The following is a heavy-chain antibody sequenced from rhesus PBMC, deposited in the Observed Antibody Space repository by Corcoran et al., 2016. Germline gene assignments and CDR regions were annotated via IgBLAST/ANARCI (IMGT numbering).Heavy chain of an antibody. CDR2: ISYTGKTI. CDR1: GFTFSSYD. D-gene: IGHD3-3*01. Sequence: EVQRVESGGGLVQPGGSLRLSCAASGFTFSSYDMIWVGQPHGKGLEWVTYISYTGKTIYYAASVKGRFTISRDNAKNSLSLQMSSLSAEDTAVYYCTFGKTYYNIWTGSFDYWGQGVLVTVSS. V-gene: IGHV3-136*01. CDR3: TFGKTYYNIWTGSFDY. J-gene: IGHJ4*01.